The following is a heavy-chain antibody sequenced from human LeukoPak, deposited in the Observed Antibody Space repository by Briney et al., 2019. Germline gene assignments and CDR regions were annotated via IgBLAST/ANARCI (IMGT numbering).Heavy chain of an antibody. V-gene: IGHV5-51*01. Sequence: GESLKISCKGSGYSISNYWIGWGRQMPGKGLEWMGIIYPGDSDTRYTPSLQGQVTMSVDKSISTAYLQWNSLKASDTAMYYCARLGAGTWACRAAAGTANWFDPWGQGTLVIVSS. CDR3: ARLGAGTWACRAAAGTANWFDP. CDR2: IYPGDSDT. J-gene: IGHJ5*02. D-gene: IGHD6-13*01. CDR1: GYSISNYW.